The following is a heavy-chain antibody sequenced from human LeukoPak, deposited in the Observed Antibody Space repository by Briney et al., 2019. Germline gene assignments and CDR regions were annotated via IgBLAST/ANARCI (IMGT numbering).Heavy chain of an antibody. Sequence: GASVKVSCKASGGTFSSHAISWVRQAPGQGLEWMGRIIPIFGTANYAQKFQGRVTITTDESTSTAYMELSSLRSEDTAVYYCATRPRPPYYDSSGYSVWGQGTLVTVSS. CDR1: GGTFSSHA. V-gene: IGHV1-69*05. CDR2: IIPIFGTA. CDR3: ATRPRPPYYDSSGYSV. D-gene: IGHD3-22*01. J-gene: IGHJ4*02.